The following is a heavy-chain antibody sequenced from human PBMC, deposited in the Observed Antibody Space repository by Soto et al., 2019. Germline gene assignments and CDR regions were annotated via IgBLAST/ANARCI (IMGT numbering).Heavy chain of an antibody. V-gene: IGHV3-23*01. J-gene: IGHJ5*02. CDR1: GFTFNNYA. Sequence: EVQLLESGGGLVQPGGSLRLSCAASGFTFNNYAMNWVRQAPGKGLEWVSTISGSGGSTYYADSVKGRFTISRDNSKNTLYLQMNCLRAEDTSVYYCAKSEWELLNWFDPWGQGTLVTVSS. CDR2: ISGSGGST. D-gene: IGHD1-26*01. CDR3: AKSEWELLNWFDP.